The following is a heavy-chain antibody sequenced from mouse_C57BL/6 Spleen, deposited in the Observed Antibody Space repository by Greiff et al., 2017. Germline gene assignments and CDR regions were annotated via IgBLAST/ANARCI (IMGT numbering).Heavy chain of an antibody. V-gene: IGHV1-80*01. D-gene: IGHD3-1*01. CDR1: GYAFSSYW. CDR3: ARGEVGGYLDV. J-gene: IGHJ1*03. CDR2: IYPGDGDT. Sequence: QVQLQQPGAELVKPGASVKISCKASGYAFSSYWMHWVKQRPGKGLEWIGQIYPGDGDTNYNGKFKGKATLTADKPSSTAYMQLSSLTSEDSAVYFCARGEVGGYLDVWGTGTTVTVSS.